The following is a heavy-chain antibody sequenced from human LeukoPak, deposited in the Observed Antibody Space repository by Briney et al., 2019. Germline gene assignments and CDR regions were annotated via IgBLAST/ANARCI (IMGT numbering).Heavy chain of an antibody. V-gene: IGHV4-34*01. CDR2: INHSGST. Sequence: SETLSLXCAVYGGSFSGYYWSWIRQPPGKGLEWIGEINHSGSTNYNPSLKSRVTISVDTSKNQFSLKLSSVTAADTAVYYCARVSPYPDPNFDYWGQGTLVTVSS. CDR3: ARVSPYPDPNFDY. CDR1: GGSFSGYY. J-gene: IGHJ4*02.